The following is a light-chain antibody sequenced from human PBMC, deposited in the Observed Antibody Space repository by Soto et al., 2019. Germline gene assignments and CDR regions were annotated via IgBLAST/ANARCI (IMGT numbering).Light chain of an antibody. Sequence: QLTQSPSSLAASVGDRVTITCRASQDMSSYLAWYQQRPGKAPKLLIYAASTLQSGVPSRFSGSGSGTDFTLTISSLQPEDFATYYCQQLNDYPLTFGQGTRLDI. J-gene: IGKJ5*01. V-gene: IGKV1-9*01. CDR2: AAS. CDR1: QDMSSY. CDR3: QQLNDYPLT.